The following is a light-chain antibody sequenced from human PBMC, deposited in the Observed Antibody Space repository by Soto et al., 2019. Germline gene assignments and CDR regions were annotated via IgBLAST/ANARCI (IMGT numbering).Light chain of an antibody. CDR3: HQRSNWPLT. J-gene: IGKJ4*01. CDR1: QSVNNY. CDR2: DAS. Sequence: EIVLTQSPATLSLSPGERATLSCRASQSVNNYLAWYQQKPGQAPRLLIYDASSRATDIPARFSGSGSGTDYTLTISSLEPEDFATYYCHQRSNWPLTFGGGTKVEIK. V-gene: IGKV3-11*01.